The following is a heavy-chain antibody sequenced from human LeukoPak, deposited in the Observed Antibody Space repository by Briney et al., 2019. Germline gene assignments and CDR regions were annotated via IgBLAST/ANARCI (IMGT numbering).Heavy chain of an antibody. J-gene: IGHJ4*02. CDR2: INHSGST. D-gene: IGHD1-26*01. CDR3: ARAKWELLHFDY. CDR1: GGSFSGYY. Sequence: PSETLSLTCAVYGGSFSGYYRSWIRQPPGKGLEWIGEINHSGSTNYNPSLKSRVTISVDTSKNQFSLKLSSVTAADTAVYYCARAKWELLHFDYWGQGTLVTVSS. V-gene: IGHV4-34*01.